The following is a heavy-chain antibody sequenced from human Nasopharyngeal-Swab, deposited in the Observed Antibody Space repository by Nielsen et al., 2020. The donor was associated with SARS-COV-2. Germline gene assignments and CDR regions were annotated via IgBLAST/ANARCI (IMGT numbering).Heavy chain of an antibody. D-gene: IGHD3-9*01. Sequence: GSLRLSCAASGFTFSSYNMNWVRQAPGKGLEWVGSIYYSGSTYYTPSLNSRVTISVDTSKSQFSLKLRSVTAADTAVYYCARAGVDTSTGSSGGCFDYWGQGALVTVSS. CDR1: GFTFSSYN. J-gene: IGHJ4*02. CDR2: IYYSGST. V-gene: IGHV4-59*05. CDR3: ARAGVDTSTGSSGGCFDY.